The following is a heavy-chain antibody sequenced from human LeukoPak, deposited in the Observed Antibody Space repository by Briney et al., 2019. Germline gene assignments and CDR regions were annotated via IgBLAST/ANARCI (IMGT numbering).Heavy chain of an antibody. CDR3: ARTIQQLAGLYYYYMDV. D-gene: IGHD6-13*01. V-gene: IGHV3-48*04. Sequence: GGSLRLSCAASGFTFSSYSMNWVRQAPGKGLVWVSYISSSSSTIYYADSVKGRFTISRDNAKNSLYLQMNSLRAEDTAVYYCARTIQQLAGLYYYYMDVWGKGTTVTVSS. J-gene: IGHJ6*03. CDR2: ISSSSSTI. CDR1: GFTFSSYS.